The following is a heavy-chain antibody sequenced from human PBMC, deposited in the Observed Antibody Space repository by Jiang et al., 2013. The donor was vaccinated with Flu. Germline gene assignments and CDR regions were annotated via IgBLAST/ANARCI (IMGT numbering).Heavy chain of an antibody. V-gene: IGHV3-21*01. CDR1: GFTFSSYS. Sequence: SGFTFSSYSMNWVRQAPGKGLEWVSSISSSSSYIYYADSVKGRFTISRDNAKNSLYLQMNSLRAEDTAVYYCARGSGGEFDYWGQGTLVTVSS. J-gene: IGHJ4*02. CDR2: ISSSSSYI. D-gene: IGHD2-21*01. CDR3: ARGSGGEFDY.